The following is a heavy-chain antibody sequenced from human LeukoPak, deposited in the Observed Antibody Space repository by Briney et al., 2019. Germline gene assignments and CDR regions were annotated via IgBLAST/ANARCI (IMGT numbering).Heavy chain of an antibody. J-gene: IGHJ4*02. Sequence: GGSLRLSCAASGFTVSSNYMSWVRQAPGKGLEWVSVIYSGGSTYYADSVKGRFTISRDNSKNTLYLQMNSLRAEDTAVYYCARAPYNGSYYQGWWFDYWGQGTLVTVSS. CDR2: IYSGGST. CDR3: ARAPYNGSYYQGWWFDY. CDR1: GFTVSSNY. D-gene: IGHD1-26*01. V-gene: IGHV3-66*01.